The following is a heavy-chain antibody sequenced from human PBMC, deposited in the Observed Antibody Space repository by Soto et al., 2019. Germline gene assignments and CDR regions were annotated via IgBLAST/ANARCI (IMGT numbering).Heavy chain of an antibody. V-gene: IGHV4-61*01. CDR2: IYYSGST. CDR3: ARGLSWGLLDV. Sequence: QVQLQESGPGLVKPSETLSLTCTVSGGSVRSGSYYWTWIRLPPGKGLEWIGYIYYSGSTNYNPSLNSRVTISVDTSKNQFSLNLTSVTAADTAVYYCARGLSWGLLDVWGQGTTVTVPS. CDR1: GGSVRSGSYY. J-gene: IGHJ6*02. D-gene: IGHD3-16*01.